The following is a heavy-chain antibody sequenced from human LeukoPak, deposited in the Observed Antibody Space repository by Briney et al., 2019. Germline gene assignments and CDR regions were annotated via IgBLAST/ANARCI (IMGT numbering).Heavy chain of an antibody. J-gene: IGHJ3*02. CDR1: GGSISSGGYY. V-gene: IGHV4-31*03. CDR3: AGARPILNAFDI. Sequence: SETLSLTCTVSGGSISSGGYYWSWIRQHPGKGLEWIGYIYYSGSTYYNPSLKSRVTISVDTSKNQFSLKLSSVTAADTAVYYCAGARPILNAFDIWGQGTMVTVSS. D-gene: IGHD2-8*02. CDR2: IYYSGST.